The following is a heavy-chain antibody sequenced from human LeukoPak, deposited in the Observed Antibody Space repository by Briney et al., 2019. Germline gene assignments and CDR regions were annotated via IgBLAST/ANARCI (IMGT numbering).Heavy chain of an antibody. Sequence: GESLKISCKGSGYSFTSYWIGWVRQMPGKGLEWWGIIYPGDSDTRYSPSFQGQVTISADKPISTAYLQWSSLKASDTAMYYCARGAYCTNGVCSLDYWGQGTLVTVSS. J-gene: IGHJ4*02. CDR2: IYPGDSDT. CDR1: GYSFTSYW. D-gene: IGHD2-8*01. V-gene: IGHV5-51*04. CDR3: ARGAYCTNGVCSLDY.